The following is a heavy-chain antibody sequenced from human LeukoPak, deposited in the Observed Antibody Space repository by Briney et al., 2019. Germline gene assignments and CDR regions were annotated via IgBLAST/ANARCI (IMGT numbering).Heavy chain of an antibody. J-gene: IGHJ4*02. D-gene: IGHD3-16*01. CDR3: ARLRDLYNVFEY. CDR2: IHYSGNT. V-gene: IGHV4-59*08. CDR1: GGSIGGYY. Sequence: SETLSLTCTVSGGSIGGYYWGWVRQPPGKGLECFGTIHYSGNTNYNPSLKSRVTMSIDTSKNQFSLRLTSVTAADTAVYYCARLRDLYNVFEYWGQGALVTVSS.